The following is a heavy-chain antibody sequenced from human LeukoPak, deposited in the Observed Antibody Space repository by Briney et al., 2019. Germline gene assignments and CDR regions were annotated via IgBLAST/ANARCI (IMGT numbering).Heavy chain of an antibody. D-gene: IGHD3-22*01. V-gene: IGHV3-21*01. Sequence: GGSLRLSCAASGFTFYSFAMSWVRQAPGKGLEWVSSISSSSSYIYYADSVKGRFTISRDNAKNSLYLQMNSLRAEDTAVYYCARDANYYDSSGYPFDYWGQGTLVTVSS. J-gene: IGHJ4*02. CDR3: ARDANYYDSSGYPFDY. CDR2: ISSSSSYI. CDR1: GFTFYSFA.